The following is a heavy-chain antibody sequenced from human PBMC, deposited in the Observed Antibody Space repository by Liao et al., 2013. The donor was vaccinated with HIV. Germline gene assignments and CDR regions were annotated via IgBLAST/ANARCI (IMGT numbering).Heavy chain of an antibody. V-gene: IGHV4-61*02. CDR3: ARGTTYYDFWSGYYTLGDYYYYYMDV. D-gene: IGHD3-3*01. J-gene: IGHJ6*03. CDR1: GGSISSGTYY. Sequence: QVQLQESGPGLVKPSQTLSLTCTVSGGSISSGTYYWSWIRQPAGKGLEWIGRIYTSGSTNYNPSLKSRVTISVDTSKNQFSLKLSSVTAGDTAVYYCARGTTYYDFWSGYYTLGDYYYYYMDVWGKGTTVTVSS. CDR2: IYTSGST.